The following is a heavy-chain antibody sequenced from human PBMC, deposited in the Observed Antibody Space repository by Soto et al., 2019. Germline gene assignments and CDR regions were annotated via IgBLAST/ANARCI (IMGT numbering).Heavy chain of an antibody. Sequence: ASVKVSCKASGYTFTGYYMHWLRQAPGQGLEWMGWISTYSGTRNYARKFQDRVTMSSDTSTSTVYMELRSLTSNDTAIYYCAGDPNTSRFDYWGQGTPVTVSS. D-gene: IGHD2-2*01. V-gene: IGHV1-2*02. CDR2: ISTYSGTR. CDR1: GYTFTGYY. CDR3: AGDPNTSRFDY. J-gene: IGHJ4*02.